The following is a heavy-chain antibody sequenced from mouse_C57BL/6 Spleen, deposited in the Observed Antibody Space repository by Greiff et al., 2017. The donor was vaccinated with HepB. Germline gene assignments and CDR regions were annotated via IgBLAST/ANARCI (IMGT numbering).Heavy chain of an antibody. Sequence: QVQLQQPGAELVRPGSSVKLSCKASGYTFTSYWMDWVKQRPGQGLEWIGNIYPSDSETHYNQKFKDKATLTVDKSSSTAYMQLSSLTSEDSAVYYCASYDGYYPFAYWGQGTLVTVSA. D-gene: IGHD2-3*01. V-gene: IGHV1-61*01. CDR3: ASYDGYYPFAY. J-gene: IGHJ3*01. CDR1: GYTFTSYW. CDR2: IYPSDSET.